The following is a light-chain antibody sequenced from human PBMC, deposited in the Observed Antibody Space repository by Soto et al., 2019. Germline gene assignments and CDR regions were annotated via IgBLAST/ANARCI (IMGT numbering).Light chain of an antibody. CDR3: WSFAGTYNWM. CDR1: SSDVGGYNS. CDR2: DVT. Sequence: QSALTQPRSVSGSPGQSVTISCTGTSSDVGGYNSVSWYQQHPGKAPKLMIYDVTRRPSGVPDRFSGSKSGNTASLTISGLQAEDEAEYYCWSFAGTYNWMFGGGTKLTVL. V-gene: IGLV2-11*01. J-gene: IGLJ3*02.